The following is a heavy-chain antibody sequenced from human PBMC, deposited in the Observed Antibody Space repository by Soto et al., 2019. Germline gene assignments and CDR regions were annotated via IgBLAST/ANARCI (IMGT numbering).Heavy chain of an antibody. J-gene: IGHJ4*02. Sequence: PVGSLRLSCAASGFTFTNVAMTWVGRAPGKGLEWVSTITESGGRTDYADSVKGRFTISRDDSKSTLYLQMNNLRADDTGVYYCAKLYWNPRYFDSWGQGARVTVSS. CDR2: ITESGGRT. CDR3: AKLYWNPRYFDS. D-gene: IGHD1-1*01. V-gene: IGHV3-23*01. CDR1: GFTFTNVA.